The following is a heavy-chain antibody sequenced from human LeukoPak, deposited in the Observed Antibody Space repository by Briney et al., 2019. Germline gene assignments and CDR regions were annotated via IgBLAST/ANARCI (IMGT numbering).Heavy chain of an antibody. J-gene: IGHJ4*02. CDR3: ARSFISVAGTFDS. Sequence: SETLSLTCTVSGGSIISYYWSWIRQPAGKGLEWIGRIYTSGSTNYTPSLKSRVTMSVDTSKNQFYLRLSSVTAAATAVYYCARSFISVAGTFDSWGQGTLVTVSS. CDR2: IYTSGST. V-gene: IGHV4-4*07. D-gene: IGHD6-19*01. CDR1: GGSIISYY.